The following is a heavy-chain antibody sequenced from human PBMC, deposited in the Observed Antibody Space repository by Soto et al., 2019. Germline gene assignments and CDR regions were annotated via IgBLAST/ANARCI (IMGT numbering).Heavy chain of an antibody. V-gene: IGHV4-34*01. Sequence: LSLTCGVYGGSFSGYQWNWIRQSPGQGLEWIGEINHSGTTKYNPSLESRINLSVDTSKKQFSLKVFSVTAADTAIYYCARGWRFDPWGQGTQVTVSS. D-gene: IGHD1-1*01. CDR3: ARGWRFDP. CDR2: INHSGTT. CDR1: GGSFSGYQ. J-gene: IGHJ5*02.